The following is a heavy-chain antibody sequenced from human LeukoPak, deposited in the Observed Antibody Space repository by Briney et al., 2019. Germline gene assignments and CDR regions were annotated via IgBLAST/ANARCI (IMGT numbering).Heavy chain of an antibody. J-gene: IGHJ4*02. CDR1: GFTFSSYT. D-gene: IGHD3-10*01. V-gene: IGHV3-30*04. CDR2: ISHDGGNE. CDR3: ARGSHQDYFGSMTYLFDY. Sequence: GGSLRLSCAASGFTFSSYTIHWVRQAPGKGLEWVTLISHDGGNENYADSVKGRFTISRDNSKKTLYLEVNSLRPEDTAVYYCARGSHQDYFGSMTYLFDYWGQGILVTVSS.